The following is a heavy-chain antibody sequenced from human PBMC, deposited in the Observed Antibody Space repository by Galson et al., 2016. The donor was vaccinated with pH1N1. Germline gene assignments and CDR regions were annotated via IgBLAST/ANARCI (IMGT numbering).Heavy chain of an antibody. J-gene: IGHJ3*01. CDR3: AHREVMITNAFDF. CDR1: GFSLNSSGMG. D-gene: IGHD3-16*01. Sequence: PALVKPTQTLTLTCTFSGFSLNSSGMGVGWIRQPPGRALEWLALTYWDDDKRYSPSLKTRPTINKDTSKNQVVLMMTNMDPVDTATYYCAHREVMITNAFDFWGQGTMGTVSS. V-gene: IGHV2-5*02. CDR2: TYWDDDK.